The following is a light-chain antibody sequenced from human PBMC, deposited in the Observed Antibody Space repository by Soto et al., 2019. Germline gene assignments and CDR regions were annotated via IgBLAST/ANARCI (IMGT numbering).Light chain of an antibody. Sequence: QSALTQPPSASGSPGQSVTISCTGTGSDIGAYNYVSWYQQYPGKAPKLMIYEVTKRPSGVPDRISGSKSGNTASLTISGLQTEDEADYYCSSYAVSPWLFGGGTKLTVL. J-gene: IGLJ3*02. CDR3: SSYAVSPWL. CDR1: GSDIGAYNY. CDR2: EVT. V-gene: IGLV2-8*01.